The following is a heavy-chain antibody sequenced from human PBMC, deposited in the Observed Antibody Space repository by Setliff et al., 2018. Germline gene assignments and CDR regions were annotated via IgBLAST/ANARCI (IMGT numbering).Heavy chain of an antibody. CDR1: GGSISSSSYY. J-gene: IGHJ4*02. D-gene: IGHD3-22*01. CDR2: IYYSGST. V-gene: IGHV4-39*07. Sequence: SETLSLTCTVSGGSISSSSYYWGWIRQPPGKGLEWIGSIYYSGSTYYNPSLKSRVTISVDTSKNQFSLKLSSVTAADTAVYYCARESRYYYDNLGTLDYGGQGTRVTVSS. CDR3: ARESRYYYDNLGTLDY.